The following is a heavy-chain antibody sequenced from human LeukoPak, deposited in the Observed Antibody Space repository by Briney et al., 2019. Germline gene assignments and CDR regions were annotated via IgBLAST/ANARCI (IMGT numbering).Heavy chain of an antibody. CDR3: ARDGAQLAYCGGDCYPRAFDI. Sequence: SETLSLTCTVSGGSISSYYWSWIRQPPGKGLEWIGYIYYSGSTYYNPSLKSRVTISVDTSKNQFSLKLSSVTAADTAVYYCARDGAQLAYCGGDCYPRAFDIWGQGTMVTVSS. V-gene: IGHV4-30-4*01. D-gene: IGHD2-21*02. J-gene: IGHJ3*02. CDR2: IYYSGST. CDR1: GGSISSYY.